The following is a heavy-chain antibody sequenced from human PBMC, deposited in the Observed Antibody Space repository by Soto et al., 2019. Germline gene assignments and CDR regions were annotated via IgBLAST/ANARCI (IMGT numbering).Heavy chain of an antibody. CDR3: AKVAYGDSVDY. CDR2: ISAGGGNT. J-gene: IGHJ4*02. Sequence: GGALRISCPASGFMFKCYAMTWVRQAPGKGLEWVSAISAGGGNTYYADSVKGRFTISRDNSKNTLYLQMNSLRAEDTAVYYCAKVAYGDSVDYWGQGT. D-gene: IGHD4-17*01. CDR1: GFMFKCYA. V-gene: IGHV3-23*01.